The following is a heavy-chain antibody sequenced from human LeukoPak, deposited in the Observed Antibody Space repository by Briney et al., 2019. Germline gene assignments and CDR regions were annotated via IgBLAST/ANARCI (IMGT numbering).Heavy chain of an antibody. D-gene: IGHD3-22*01. CDR1: GYTFTSYG. CDR3: ARGDLPDYFDSSGYYQIDY. CDR2: ISAYNGNT. J-gene: IGHJ4*02. V-gene: IGHV1-18*01. Sequence: ASVKVSCKASGYTFTSYGISWVRQAPGQGLEWMGWISAYNGNTNYAQKLQGRVTMTTDTSTSTAYMELRSLRSDDTAVYYCARGDLPDYFDSSGYYQIDYWGQGTLVTVSS.